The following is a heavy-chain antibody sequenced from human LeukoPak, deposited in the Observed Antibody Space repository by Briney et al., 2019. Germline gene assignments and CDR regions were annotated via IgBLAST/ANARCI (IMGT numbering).Heavy chain of an antibody. J-gene: IGHJ4*02. Sequence: GGSLRLSCAASGFTFDDYAMHWVQQAPGKGLEWVSGISWNSGSIGYADSVKGRFTISRDNSKNTLYLQMNSLKTEDTAVYYCTTGIFRHNPNLGYCSSTSCPNFDYWGQGTLVTVSS. CDR2: ISWNSGSI. CDR3: TTGIFRHNPNLGYCSSTSCPNFDY. D-gene: IGHD2-2*01. CDR1: GFTFDDYA. V-gene: IGHV3-9*01.